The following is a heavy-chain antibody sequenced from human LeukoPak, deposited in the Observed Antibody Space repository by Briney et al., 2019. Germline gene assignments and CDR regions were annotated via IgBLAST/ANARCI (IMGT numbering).Heavy chain of an antibody. Sequence: AGGSLRLSCAASGFTFSSYAMHWVRQAPGKGLEWVAVISYDGSNKYYADSVKGRFTISRDNSKNTLYLQMNSLRAEDTAVYYCARDPGGGDSSGYSGAFDIWGQGTMVTVSS. CDR2: ISYDGSNK. V-gene: IGHV3-30*04. J-gene: IGHJ3*02. D-gene: IGHD3-22*01. CDR1: GFTFSSYA. CDR3: ARDPGGGDSSGYSGAFDI.